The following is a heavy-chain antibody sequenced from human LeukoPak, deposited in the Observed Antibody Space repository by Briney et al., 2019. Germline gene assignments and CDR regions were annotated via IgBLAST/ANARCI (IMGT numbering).Heavy chain of an antibody. Sequence: PGGSLRLSCAASGFSFSSYWMSWVRQAAGKGLEWVANIKQDGSEKYYVDSVKGRFTISRDSAKNSLYLQMNSLRAEDTAVYYCARDFGSSSSFDYWGQGTLVTVSS. V-gene: IGHV3-7*01. CDR2: IKQDGSEK. J-gene: IGHJ4*02. CDR3: ARDFGSSSSFDY. D-gene: IGHD6-13*01. CDR1: GFSFSSYW.